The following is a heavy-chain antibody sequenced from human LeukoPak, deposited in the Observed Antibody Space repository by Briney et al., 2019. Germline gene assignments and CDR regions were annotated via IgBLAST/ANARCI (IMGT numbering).Heavy chain of an antibody. CDR1: GFTFSGSA. D-gene: IGHD3-22*01. J-gene: IGHJ6*02. CDR2: IRSKANSYAT. Sequence: PGGSLRLSCAASGFTFSGSAMHWVRQASGKGLEWVGRIRSKANSYATAYAASVKGRFTISRDDSTNTAYLQMNSLKTEDTAVYYCTSPYDSSGYYYYYYGMDVWGQGTTVTVSS. V-gene: IGHV3-73*01. CDR3: TSPYDSSGYYYYYYGMDV.